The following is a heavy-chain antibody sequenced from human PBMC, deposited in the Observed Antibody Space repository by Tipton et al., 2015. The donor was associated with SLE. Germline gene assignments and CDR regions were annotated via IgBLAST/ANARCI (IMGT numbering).Heavy chain of an antibody. V-gene: IGHV4-59*01. CDR1: GGSISSYY. J-gene: IGHJ6*02. CDR3: ARGLYYYYGMDV. CDR2: ISYSGST. Sequence: TLSLTCAVYGGSISSYYWSWIRQPPGRGLVWLGYISYSGSTNYNPSLKSRVTISVDTSKNQLSLKLTSVTAADTAVYYCARGLYYYYGMDVWGQGTTVTVSS.